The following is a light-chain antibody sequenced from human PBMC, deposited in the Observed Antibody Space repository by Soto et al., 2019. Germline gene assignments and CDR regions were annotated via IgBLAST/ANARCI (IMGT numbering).Light chain of an antibody. CDR2: DAS. CDR3: QQRSNWPPGIT. J-gene: IGKJ5*01. Sequence: EVVMTHSPATLSVSPGERATPSRRASQSVSSYLAWYQQKPGQAPRLLIYDASNRATGIPARFSGSGSGTDFTLTISSLEPEDFAVYYCQQRSNWPPGITFGHGTRLEIK. V-gene: IGKV3-11*01. CDR1: QSVSSY.